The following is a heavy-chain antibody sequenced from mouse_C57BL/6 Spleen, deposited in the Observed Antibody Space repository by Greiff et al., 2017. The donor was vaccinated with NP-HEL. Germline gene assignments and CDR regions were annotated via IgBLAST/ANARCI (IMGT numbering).Heavy chain of an antibody. CDR2: INPGSGGT. V-gene: IGHV1-54*01. D-gene: IGHD2-1*01. J-gene: IGHJ4*01. Sequence: VQLQQSGAELVRPGTSVKVSCKASGYAFTNYLIEWVKQRPGQGLEWIGVINPGSGGTNYNEKFKGKATLTADKSSSTAYMQLSSLTSEDSAVYFCANGNYDGAMDYWGQGTSVTVSS. CDR3: ANGNYDGAMDY. CDR1: GYAFTNYL.